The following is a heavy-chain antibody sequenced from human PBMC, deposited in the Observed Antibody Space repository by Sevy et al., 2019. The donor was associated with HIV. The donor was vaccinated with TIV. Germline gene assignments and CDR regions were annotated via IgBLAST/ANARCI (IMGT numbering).Heavy chain of an antibody. D-gene: IGHD7-27*01. CDR3: AKEANNLGYYYYGMDV. CDR2: ISYDGSNK. Sequence: GGSLRLSCAASGFTFSSYGMHWVRQAPGKGLEWVAVISYDGSNKYYADSVKGRFTISRDNSKNTLYLQMNSLRAEDTAVYYCAKEANNLGYYYYGMDVWGQGTTVTVSS. J-gene: IGHJ6*02. CDR1: GFTFSSYG. V-gene: IGHV3-30*18.